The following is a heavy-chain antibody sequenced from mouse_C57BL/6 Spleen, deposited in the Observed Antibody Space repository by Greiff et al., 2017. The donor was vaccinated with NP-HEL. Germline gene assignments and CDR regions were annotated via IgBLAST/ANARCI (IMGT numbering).Heavy chain of an antibody. V-gene: IGHV1-22*01. Sequence: EVQLQRSGPELVKPGASVKMSCKASGYTFTDYNMHWVKQSHGKSLEWIGYINPNNGGTSYNQKFKGKATLTVNKSSSTAYMELRSLTSEDSAVYYCARCDYYGSSYGWAFDYWGQGTTLTVSS. CDR3: ARCDYYGSSYGWAFDY. D-gene: IGHD1-1*01. J-gene: IGHJ2*01. CDR2: INPNNGGT. CDR1: GYTFTDYN.